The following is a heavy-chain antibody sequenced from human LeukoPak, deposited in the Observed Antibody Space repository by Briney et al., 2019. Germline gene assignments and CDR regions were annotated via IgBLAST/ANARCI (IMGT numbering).Heavy chain of an antibody. V-gene: IGHV3-30*04. CDR1: GFTFSSYA. CDR2: ISYDGSNK. Sequence: GRSLRLSCAASGFTFSSYAMHWVRQAPGKGLEWVAVISYDGSNKYYADSVKGRFTISRDNSKNTLYLQMNSLRAEDTAVYYCARDPPSREGYYFDYWGQGTLVTVS. CDR3: ARDPPSREGYYFDY. J-gene: IGHJ4*02.